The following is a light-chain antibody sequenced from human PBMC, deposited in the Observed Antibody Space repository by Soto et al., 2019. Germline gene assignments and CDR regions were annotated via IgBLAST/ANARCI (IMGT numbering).Light chain of an antibody. CDR3: QQSYSVLPMYT. CDR1: QNIGYF. J-gene: IGKJ2*01. Sequence: DIQMTQSPSSLSASVGDRVTISCRASQNIGYFLNWYQQKPGKAPKLLIYAASSLQSGVPSRFSGSGSGTDFTLTISSLQPEDFATYYCQQSYSVLPMYTFGQGTKLEI. CDR2: AAS. V-gene: IGKV1-39*01.